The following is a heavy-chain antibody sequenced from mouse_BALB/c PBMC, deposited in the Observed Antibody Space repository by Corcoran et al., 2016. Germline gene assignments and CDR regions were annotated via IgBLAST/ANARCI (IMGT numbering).Heavy chain of an antibody. J-gene: IGHJ2*01. V-gene: IGHV3-6*02. Sequence: DVQLQESGPGLVKPSQSLSLTCSVTGYSITSGYYWNWIRQFPGNKLEWMGYISYDGSNNYNPSLKNRISITRDTSKNQFFLKLNSVTTEDTATYYCAREGLPAPFDYWGQGTTLTVSS. D-gene: IGHD3-1*01. CDR1: GYSITSGYY. CDR2: ISYDGSN. CDR3: AREGLPAPFDY.